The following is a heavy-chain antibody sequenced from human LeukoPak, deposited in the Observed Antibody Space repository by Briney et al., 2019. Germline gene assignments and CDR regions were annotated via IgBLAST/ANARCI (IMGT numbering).Heavy chain of an antibody. J-gene: IGHJ5*02. Sequence: PSETLSLTCTVSGGSIDSGDYYWGWVRQPQGTGRECIASIHYTGSTYYDPSLKSRVTLSVDTSKNQFSLNLYSVTAADTAIYYCARHPIERSLGGVPDWFDPWGQGTLVTVSS. CDR2: IHYTGST. D-gene: IGHD3-3*01. CDR1: GGSIDSGDYY. V-gene: IGHV4-39*07. CDR3: ARHPIERSLGGVPDWFDP.